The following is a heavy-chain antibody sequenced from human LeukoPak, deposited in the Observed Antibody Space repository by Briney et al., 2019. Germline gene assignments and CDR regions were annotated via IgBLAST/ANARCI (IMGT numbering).Heavy chain of an antibody. Sequence: GGSLRLSCAASGVTLSSYAMSWARQAPGKGLEWVSGISSSGSGGNTYYADSVKGRFTISRDNSKNTLYLQMNSLRAEDTAVYYCAKGPSSSWYPTFDYWGQGTLVTVSS. D-gene: IGHD6-13*01. CDR3: AKGPSSSWYPTFDY. CDR2: ISSSGSGGNT. J-gene: IGHJ4*02. V-gene: IGHV3-23*01. CDR1: GVTLSSYA.